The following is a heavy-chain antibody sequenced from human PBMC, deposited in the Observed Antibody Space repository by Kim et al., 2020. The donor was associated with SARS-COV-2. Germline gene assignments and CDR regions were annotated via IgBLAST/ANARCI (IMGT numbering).Heavy chain of an antibody. Sequence: VEGRFTISRDNAKNTLYLQMNSLRPEDTAVYYCAGAGDYDISGYYGLFHHWGQGALVTVSS. J-gene: IGHJ1*01. V-gene: IGHV3-74*01. CDR3: AGAGDYDISGYYGLFHH. D-gene: IGHD3-22*01.